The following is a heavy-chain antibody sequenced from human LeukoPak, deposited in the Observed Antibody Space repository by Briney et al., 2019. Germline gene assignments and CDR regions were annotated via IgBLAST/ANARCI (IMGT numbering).Heavy chain of an antibody. CDR1: GYTFTGYY. V-gene: IGHV1-2*02. J-gene: IGHJ5*02. CDR2: INPNSGGT. D-gene: IGHD1-26*01. CDR3: ARNNSVGDYAWWFDP. Sequence: ASVKVSCKASGYTFTGYYMHWVRQAPGQGLEWMGWINPNSGGTNYAQKFQGRATMTRDTSISTAYMELSSLRSEDTAVYYCARNNSVGDYAWWFDPWGQGTLVTVSS.